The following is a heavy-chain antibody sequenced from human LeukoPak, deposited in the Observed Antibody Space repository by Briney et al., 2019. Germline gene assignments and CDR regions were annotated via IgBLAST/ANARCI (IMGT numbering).Heavy chain of an antibody. J-gene: IGHJ4*02. CDR2: INHSGST. Sequence: SETLSLTCAVYGGSFRGYYWSWIRQPPGKGLEWIGEINHSGSTNYNPSLKSRVTISVDTSKNQFSLKLSSVTAADTAVYYCALLPWVYYYDSSGYSARHKKYYFDYWGQGTLVTVSS. CDR1: GGSFRGYY. D-gene: IGHD3-22*01. CDR3: ALLPWVYYYDSSGYSARHKKYYFDY. V-gene: IGHV4-34*01.